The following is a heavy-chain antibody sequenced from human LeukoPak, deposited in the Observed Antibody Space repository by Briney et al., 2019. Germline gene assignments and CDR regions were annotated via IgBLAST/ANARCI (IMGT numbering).Heavy chain of an antibody. Sequence: ASVKVSCKASGYSFTGFYIHWVRQAPGQGLEWMGIINPSGGYTSYAQKFQGRVTMTRDMSTSTVYMELSSLRSEDTAVYYCARDLESSPEDDAFDIWGQGTMVTVSS. CDR2: INPSGGYT. J-gene: IGHJ3*02. V-gene: IGHV1-46*01. CDR1: GYSFTGFY. CDR3: ARDLESSPEDDAFDI. D-gene: IGHD6-13*01.